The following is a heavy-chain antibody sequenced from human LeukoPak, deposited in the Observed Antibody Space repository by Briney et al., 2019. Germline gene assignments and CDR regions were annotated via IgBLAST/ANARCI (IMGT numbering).Heavy chain of an antibody. V-gene: IGHV4-59*01. CDR3: ARGQVVAQVRRAFDI. D-gene: IGHD2-2*01. CDR1: GGSISSYY. CDR2: IYYSGST. Sequence: PSETLSLTCTVSGGSISSYYWSWIRQPPGKGLEWIGYIYYSGSTNYSPSLKSRVTISVDTSKNQFSLKLSSVTAADTAVYYCARGQVVAQVRRAFDIWGQGTMVTVSS. J-gene: IGHJ3*02.